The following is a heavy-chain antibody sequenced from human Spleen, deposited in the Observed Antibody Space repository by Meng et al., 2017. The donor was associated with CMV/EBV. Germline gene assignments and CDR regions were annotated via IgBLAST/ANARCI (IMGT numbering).Heavy chain of an antibody. CDR1: GLTFSSYT. J-gene: IGHJ1*01. D-gene: IGHD1-26*01. Sequence: GGSLRLSCAASGLTFSSYTMHWVRQAPGKGLEWVALMTYDGSNKYYADSVKGRFTISRDNSKTTLYLQMNSLRAEDTAVYYCARAVGAIGHGYFQHWGQGTLATVSS. CDR2: MTYDGSNK. V-gene: IGHV3-30*04. CDR3: ARAVGAIGHGYFQH.